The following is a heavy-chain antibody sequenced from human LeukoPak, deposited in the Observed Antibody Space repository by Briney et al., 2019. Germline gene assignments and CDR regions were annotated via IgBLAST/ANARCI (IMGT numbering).Heavy chain of an antibody. CDR2: ILTSGGT. Sequence: SETLSLTCTVSGGSISGGGYYWSWIRLPAGKGLEYIGRILTSGGTNYNSSLKSRVTMSVDTSNNQFSLKLSSVTASDTAVYYCARDRGDFTAAFDIWGQGTMVTVSS. J-gene: IGHJ3*02. CDR1: GGSISGGGYY. D-gene: IGHD2-8*02. CDR3: ARDRGDFTAAFDI. V-gene: IGHV4-61*02.